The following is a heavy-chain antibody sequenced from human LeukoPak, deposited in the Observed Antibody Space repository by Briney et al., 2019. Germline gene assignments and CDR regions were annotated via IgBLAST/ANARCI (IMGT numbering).Heavy chain of an antibody. V-gene: IGHV1-18*01. D-gene: IGHD3-22*01. Sequence: GASVKVYCKASGYTFTSYGISWVRQAPGQGLEWMGWISAYNGNTHYAQKLQGRVTMATDTSTSPAYMELRSLRSDDTAVYYCASVRVDYYYDSSGYYFETFDYWGQGTLVTVSS. J-gene: IGHJ4*02. CDR3: ASVRVDYYYDSSGYYFETFDY. CDR1: GYTFTSYG. CDR2: ISAYNGNT.